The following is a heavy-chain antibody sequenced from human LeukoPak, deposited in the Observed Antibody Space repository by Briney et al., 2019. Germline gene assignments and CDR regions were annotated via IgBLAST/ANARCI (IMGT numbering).Heavy chain of an antibody. J-gene: IGHJ5*02. V-gene: IGHV1-46*01. CDR1: GYTFTSYY. CDR3: ARDQGGYSYGPILNWFDP. Sequence: ASVKVSCKASGYTFTSYYMHWVRQAPGQGLEWMGIINPSGGSTSYAQKFQGRVTMTTDTSTSTAYMELRSLRSDDTAVYYCARDQGGYSYGPILNWFDPWGQGTLVTVSS. CDR2: INPSGGST. D-gene: IGHD5-18*01.